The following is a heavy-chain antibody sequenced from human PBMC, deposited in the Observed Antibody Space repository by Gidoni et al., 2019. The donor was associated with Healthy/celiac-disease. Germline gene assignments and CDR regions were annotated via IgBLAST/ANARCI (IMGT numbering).Heavy chain of an antibody. D-gene: IGHD1-26*01. Sequence: EVHLVESGGGLVHPGGSLSLSCAASGFTLSSSDMHWVRQATGKGLEWVSAIGTAGDTYYPGSVKGRFTISRENAKNSLYLQMNSLRAGDTAVYYCARVNRELYYYYMDVWGKGTTVTVSS. V-gene: IGHV3-13*01. CDR2: IGTAGDT. J-gene: IGHJ6*03. CDR1: GFTLSSSD. CDR3: ARVNRELYYYYMDV.